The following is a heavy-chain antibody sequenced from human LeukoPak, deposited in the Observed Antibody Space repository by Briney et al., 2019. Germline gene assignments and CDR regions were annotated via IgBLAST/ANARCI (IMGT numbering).Heavy chain of an antibody. CDR2: IYYSGST. Sequence: SETLSLACTVSGGSISSSSYYWGWIRQPPGMGLEWIGSIYYSGSTYYNQSLKSRVTISVDTSKNQFSLKLSSVTAADTAVYYCARDQRYIAVAGTSVWAHDYYYYGMDVWGQGTTVTVSS. D-gene: IGHD6-19*01. V-gene: IGHV4-39*07. CDR3: ARDQRYIAVAGTSVWAHDYYYYGMDV. CDR1: GGSISSSSYY. J-gene: IGHJ6*02.